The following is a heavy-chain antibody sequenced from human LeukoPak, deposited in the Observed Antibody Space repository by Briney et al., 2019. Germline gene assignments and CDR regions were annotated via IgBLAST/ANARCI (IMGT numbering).Heavy chain of an antibody. CDR1: GFTFSGYD. CDR2: ISSSSNYI. CDR3: ARGTLGAWGW. J-gene: IGHJ4*02. D-gene: IGHD6-19*01. V-gene: IGHV3-21*01. Sequence: PAGSLRLSCAASGFTFSGYDMNWVRQAPGKGLEWVSSISSSSNYIHYADSVKGRFTISRDNAKNSLYLQMNSLRAEDTAVYFCARGTLGAWGWWGQGTLVIVSS.